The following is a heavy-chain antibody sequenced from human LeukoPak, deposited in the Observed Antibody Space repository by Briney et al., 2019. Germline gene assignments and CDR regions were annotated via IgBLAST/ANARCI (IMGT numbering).Heavy chain of an antibody. Sequence: PSETLSLTCAVYGGSFSGYYWSWIRQPPGKGLEWIGSIYYSGSTYYNPSLKSRVTISVDTSKNQFSLKLSSVTAADTVVYYCARTTEGGYSGYSSYYYMDVWGKGTTVTISS. J-gene: IGHJ6*03. CDR1: GGSFSGYY. CDR2: IYYSGST. CDR3: ARTTEGGYSGYSSYYYMDV. D-gene: IGHD5-12*01. V-gene: IGHV4-34*01.